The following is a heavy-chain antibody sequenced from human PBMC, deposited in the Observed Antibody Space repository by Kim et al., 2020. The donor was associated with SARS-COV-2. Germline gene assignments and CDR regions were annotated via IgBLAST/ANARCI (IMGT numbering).Heavy chain of an antibody. V-gene: IGHV3-11*05. J-gene: IGHJ4*02. CDR2: ISSSNSYT. CDR3: ARVSEGGSSWYYFDS. CDR1: GFTFSDSY. Sequence: GGSLRLSCAASGFTFSDSYMSWIRQAPGKGLEWVSYISSSNSYTNFADSVKGRFTISRDNAKNSLYLQMNSLRAEDTAMYYCARVSEGGSSWYYFDSWGQGTLVTVSS. D-gene: IGHD6-13*01.